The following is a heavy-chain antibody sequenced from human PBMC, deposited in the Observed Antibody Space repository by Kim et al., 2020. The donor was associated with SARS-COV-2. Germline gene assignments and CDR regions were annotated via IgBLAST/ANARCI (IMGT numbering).Heavy chain of an antibody. CDR3: AKDEKQGFEGSYDFWSGYSLPRFRRLPDH. CDR2: ISYDGSNK. J-gene: IGHJ1*01. Sequence: GGSLRLSCAASGFTFSSYGMHWVRQAPGKGLEWVAVISYDGSNKYYADSVKGRFTISRDNSKNTLYLQMNSLRAEDTAVYYCAKDEKQGFEGSYDFWSGYSLPRFRRLPDHWGQGTLVTVSS. V-gene: IGHV3-30*18. D-gene: IGHD3-3*01. CDR1: GFTFSSYG.